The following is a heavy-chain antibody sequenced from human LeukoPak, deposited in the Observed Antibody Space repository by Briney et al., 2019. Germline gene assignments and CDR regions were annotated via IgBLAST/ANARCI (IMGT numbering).Heavy chain of an antibody. CDR2: IYYSGST. J-gene: IGHJ6*02. CDR3: ARGTQGYSYGYYYYGMDV. D-gene: IGHD5-18*01. V-gene: IGHV4-30-4*01. Sequence: SQTLSLTCTVSGASISSGDYYWSWIRQPPGKGLEWIGYIYYSGSTYYNPSLKSRVTISVDTSKNQFSLKLSSVTAADTAVYYCARGTQGYSYGYYYYGMDVWGQGTTVTVSS. CDR1: GASISSGDYY.